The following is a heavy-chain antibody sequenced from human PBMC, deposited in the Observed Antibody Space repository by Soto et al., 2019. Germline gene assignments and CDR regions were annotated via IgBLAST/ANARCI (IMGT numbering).Heavy chain of an antibody. J-gene: IGHJ4*02. V-gene: IGHV4-39*07. CDR1: NDSITTTSYF. CDR3: ARWLQPVYYFDY. D-gene: IGHD5-12*01. CDR2: IYYSGST. Sequence: SETLSLTCTVSNDSITTTSYFWAWIRQTPGKGLEWLGSIYYSGSTYYNPSLQSRVTISVDTSKNQFSLKLSSVTAADTAVYYCARWLQPVYYFDYWGQGTLVTVSS.